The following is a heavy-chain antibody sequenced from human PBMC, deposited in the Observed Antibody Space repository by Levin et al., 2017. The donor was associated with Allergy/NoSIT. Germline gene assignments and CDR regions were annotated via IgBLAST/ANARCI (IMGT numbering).Heavy chain of an antibody. Sequence: GGSLRLSCAASGFAFSNYAMLWVRQTPGKGLEWVAITSWDGRKTYYADSVKGRFTISRDNSKNTLFLQMNSLRAEDTALYYCARGEVVVVAPAVHWGQGTLVTVSS. V-gene: IGHV3-30*04. D-gene: IGHD2-15*01. CDR2: TSWDGRKT. CDR1: GFAFSNYA. CDR3: ARGEVVVVAPAVH. J-gene: IGHJ4*02.